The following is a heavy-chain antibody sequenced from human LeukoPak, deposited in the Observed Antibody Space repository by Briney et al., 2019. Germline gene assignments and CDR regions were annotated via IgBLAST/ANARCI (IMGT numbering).Heavy chain of an antibody. D-gene: IGHD1-26*01. CDR1: GDSISSGSYY. Sequence: SETLSLTCSVSGDSISSGSYYWGWVRQPPGKCLEWIGSIYYDGSPYYSPSLQGRVTISIDTSKNQFSLQLNSVTPADTAVYSCARIINIGIYGRGWFDRWGQGTPVTASS. J-gene: IGHJ5*02. V-gene: IGHV4-39*07. CDR3: ARIINIGIYGRGWFDR. CDR2: IYYDGSP.